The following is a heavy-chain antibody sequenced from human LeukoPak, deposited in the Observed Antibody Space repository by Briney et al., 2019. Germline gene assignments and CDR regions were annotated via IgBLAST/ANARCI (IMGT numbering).Heavy chain of an antibody. Sequence: SQTLSLTCAVSGGSISSGGYSWSWVRQPPGEGLEWVGYIYHSGTTYYNPSLQSLVTISLDRSKNQFSLKLSSMTAADTAVYYCASGNTGYDRDAFDIWGQGTMVTVSS. CDR2: IYHSGTT. CDR3: ASGNTGYDRDAFDI. D-gene: IGHD5-12*01. CDR1: GGSISSGGYS. J-gene: IGHJ3*02. V-gene: IGHV4-30-2*01.